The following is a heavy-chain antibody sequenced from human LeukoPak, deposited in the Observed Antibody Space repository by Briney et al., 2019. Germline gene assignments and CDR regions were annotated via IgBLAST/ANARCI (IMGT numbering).Heavy chain of an antibody. V-gene: IGHV3-33*01. CDR3: ARGGGDPGRGWFDP. D-gene: IGHD2-21*01. J-gene: IGHJ5*02. CDR2: IWYDGSNK. Sequence: GGSLRLSCAASGFTFSSYGMHWVRQAPGKGLEWVAVIWYDGSNKYYADSVKGRFTISRDNSKNTLNLQMNSLRAEDTAVYYCARGGGDPGRGWFDPWGQGTLVTVSS. CDR1: GFTFSSYG.